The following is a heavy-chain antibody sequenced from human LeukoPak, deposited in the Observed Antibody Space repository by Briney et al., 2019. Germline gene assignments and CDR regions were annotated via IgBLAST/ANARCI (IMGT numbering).Heavy chain of an antibody. Sequence: SETLSLTCTVSGGSISSSCYYWGWIRQPPGKGLEWIGSFYYSGSTYYNPSLKSRVTISVDTSKDQFSLQLSSVTAADTAVYYCASDGSGSYWNYWGQGTLVTVSS. D-gene: IGHD3-10*01. CDR1: GGSISSSCYY. CDR2: FYYSGST. CDR3: ASDGSGSYWNY. J-gene: IGHJ4*02. V-gene: IGHV4-39*07.